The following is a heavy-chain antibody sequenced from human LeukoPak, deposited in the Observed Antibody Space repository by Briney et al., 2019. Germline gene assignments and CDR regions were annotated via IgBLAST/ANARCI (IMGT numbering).Heavy chain of an antibody. J-gene: IGHJ3*01. Sequence: GGSLRLSCAASGFTFSSYSMNWVRQAPGKGLEWVSSISSSSSYIYYADSVKGRFTISRDNAKNSLYLQMNSLKASDTAMYYCARQYYYDSSGYAFDVWGQGTMVTVSS. CDR3: ARQYYYDSSGYAFDV. CDR1: GFTFSSYS. D-gene: IGHD3-22*01. V-gene: IGHV3-21*04. CDR2: ISSSSSYI.